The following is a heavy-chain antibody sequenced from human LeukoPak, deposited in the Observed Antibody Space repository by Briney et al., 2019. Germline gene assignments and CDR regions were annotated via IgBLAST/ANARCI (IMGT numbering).Heavy chain of an antibody. CDR3: ARVWGFGGSGSYYFDY. D-gene: IGHD3-10*01. CDR1: GGSISSYY. V-gene: IGHV4-59*01. J-gene: IGHJ4*02. Sequence: SETLSLTCTVSGGSISSYYWSWIRQPPGKGLEWIGCIYYSGSTNYNPSLKSRVTISVDTSKNQFSLKLSSVTAADTAVYYCARVWGFGGSGSYYFDYWGQGTLVTVSS. CDR2: IYYSGST.